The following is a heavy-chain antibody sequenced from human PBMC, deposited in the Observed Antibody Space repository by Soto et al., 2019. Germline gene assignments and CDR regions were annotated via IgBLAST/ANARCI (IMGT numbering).Heavy chain of an antibody. J-gene: IGHJ5*02. CDR1: GGSISSGGYS. CDR3: ARAAIAAASLTGWFDP. Sequence: SETLSLTCAVSGGSISSGGYSWSWIRQPPGKGLEWIGYIYHSGSTYYNPSLKSRVTISVDRSKNQFSLKLSSVTAADTAVYYCARAAIAAASLTGWFDPWGQGTLVTVSS. D-gene: IGHD6-13*01. V-gene: IGHV4-30-2*01. CDR2: IYHSGST.